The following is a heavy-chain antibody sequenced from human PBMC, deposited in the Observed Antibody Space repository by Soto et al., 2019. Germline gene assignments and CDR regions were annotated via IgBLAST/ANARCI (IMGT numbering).Heavy chain of an antibody. CDR3: ARGDCSSTSCYAPSDYYYYGMDV. J-gene: IGHJ6*02. CDR1: GGTFSSYT. CDR2: IIPILGIA. V-gene: IGHV1-69*02. D-gene: IGHD2-2*01. Sequence: QVQLVQSGAEVKKPESSVKVSCKASGGTFSSYTISWVRQAPGQGLEWMGRIIPILGIANYAQKFQGRVTITADKSTSTAYMELSSLRSEDTAVYYCARGDCSSTSCYAPSDYYYYGMDVWGQGTTVTVSS.